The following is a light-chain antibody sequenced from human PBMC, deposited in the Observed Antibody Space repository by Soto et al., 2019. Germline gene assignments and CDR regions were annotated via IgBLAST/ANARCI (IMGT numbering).Light chain of an antibody. CDR2: EVT. CDR3: LSYAGSNNVV. J-gene: IGLJ2*01. Sequence: QSALTQPPSASGSPGQSVTISCTGTSSDVGGYNYVSWYQQHPGKAPKLMIYEVTKRPSGVPDRFSGSRSGNTASLTVSGRQAEDEADYYCLSYAGSNNVVFGGGTKLTVL. V-gene: IGLV2-8*01. CDR1: SSDVGGYNY.